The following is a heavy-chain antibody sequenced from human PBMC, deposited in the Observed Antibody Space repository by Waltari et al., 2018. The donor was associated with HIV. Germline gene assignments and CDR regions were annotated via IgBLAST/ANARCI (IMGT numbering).Heavy chain of an antibody. J-gene: IGHJ3*02. CDR1: GFTFADYA. CDR2: ITWNIITL. D-gene: IGHD2-2*01. Sequence: EVQLVESGGGLVQPGRSLRLSCAASGFTFADYAMHWVRQAPGKCLDWVSGITWNIITLGYAYSVKGRFTNSRDNAKNSLYVQMNSLRAEYTAFCYCAKVSCSSARCFVGGAFDIWGQGTMVTVSS. V-gene: IGHV3-9*01. CDR3: AKVSCSSARCFVGGAFDI.